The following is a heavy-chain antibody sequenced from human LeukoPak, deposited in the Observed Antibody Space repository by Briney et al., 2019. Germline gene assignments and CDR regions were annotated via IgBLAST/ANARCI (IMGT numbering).Heavy chain of an antibody. CDR2: IIFSVNTK. Sequence: LSLTCTVSAGSISSCYWSCCRRPPAGGLEGGSYIIFSVNTKYYGDSVKGRFTISRDNAKNSLYLHMDSLRAEDTAVYYCARGAYSSGWAYFDHWGQGTLVTVSS. CDR3: ARGAYSSGWAYFDH. J-gene: IGHJ4*02. CDR1: AGSISSCY. D-gene: IGHD6-19*01. V-gene: IGHV3-11*04.